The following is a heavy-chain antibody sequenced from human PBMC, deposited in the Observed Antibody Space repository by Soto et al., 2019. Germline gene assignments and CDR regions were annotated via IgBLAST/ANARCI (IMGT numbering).Heavy chain of an antibody. CDR2: IKSKTDGGTT. V-gene: IGHV3-15*07. J-gene: IGHJ6*02. Sequence: GGSLRLSCAASGFTFSNAWMNWVRQAPGKGLEWVGRIKSKTDGGTTDYAAPVKGRFTISRDDSKNTLYLQMNSLKTEDTAVYYCTTDRSWELRSFGYYYYGMDVWGQGTTVTVSS. CDR3: TTDRSWELRSFGYYYYGMDV. CDR1: GFTFSNAW. D-gene: IGHD1-7*01.